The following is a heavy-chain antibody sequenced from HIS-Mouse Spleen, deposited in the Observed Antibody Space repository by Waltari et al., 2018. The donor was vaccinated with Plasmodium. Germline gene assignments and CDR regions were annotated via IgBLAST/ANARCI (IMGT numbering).Heavy chain of an antibody. Sequence: QATLRESGPALVKPTQTLTLTCTFSGFSLSTSGMCVSWIRQPPGKALEWLARIDWDDDKYYSTSLKTRLTISKDTSKNQVVLTMTNMDPVDTATYYCARTTYSSSSAKYYYYGMDVWGQGTTVTVSS. V-gene: IGHV2-70*15. D-gene: IGHD6-6*01. CDR3: ARTTYSSSSAKYYYYGMDV. J-gene: IGHJ6*02. CDR1: GFSLSTSGMC. CDR2: IDWDDDK.